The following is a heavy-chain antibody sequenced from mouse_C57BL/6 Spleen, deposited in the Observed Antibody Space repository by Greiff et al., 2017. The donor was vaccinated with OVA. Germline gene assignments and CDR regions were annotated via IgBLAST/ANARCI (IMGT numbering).Heavy chain of an antibody. CDR1: GYAFTNYL. V-gene: IGHV1-54*01. CDR3: ARSIPHFDY. J-gene: IGHJ2*01. CDR2: INPGSGGT. Sequence: VMLVESGAELVRPGTSVKVSCKASGYAFTNYLIEWVKQRPGQGLEWIGVINPGSGGTNYNEKFKGKATLTADKSSSTAYMQLSSLTSEDSAVYFCARSIPHFDYWGQGTTLTVSS.